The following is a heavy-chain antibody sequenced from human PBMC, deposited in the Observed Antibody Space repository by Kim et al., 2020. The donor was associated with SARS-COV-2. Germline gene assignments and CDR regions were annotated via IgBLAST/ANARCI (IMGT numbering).Heavy chain of an antibody. CDR3: ARVHFIDLGYCSSTSCFTNYYYYGMDV. V-gene: IGHV1-69*13. Sequence: SVKVSCKASGGTFSSYAISWVRQAPGQGLEWMGGIIPIFGTANYAQKFQGRVTITADESTSTAYMELSSLRSEDTAVYYCARVHFIDLGYCSSTSCFTNYYYYGMDVWGQGTTVTVSS. CDR1: GGTFSSYA. CDR2: IIPIFGTA. J-gene: IGHJ6*02. D-gene: IGHD2-2*01.